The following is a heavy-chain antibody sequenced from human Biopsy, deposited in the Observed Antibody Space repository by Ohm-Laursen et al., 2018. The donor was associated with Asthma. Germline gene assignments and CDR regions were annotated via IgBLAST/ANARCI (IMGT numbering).Heavy chain of an antibody. D-gene: IGHD3-16*01. CDR2: TNPNSGNT. CDR1: GYFLSKMA. V-gene: IGHV1-8*01. J-gene: IGHJ4*02. Sequence: GASVKVSCNESGYFLSKMAMHWVRQATGQGLEWMGWTNPNSGNTGYPQNFQGRVTMTRDTSISTAYMELSSLRSEDTAVYYCTRWSLRVRDTPNDYWGQGTLVTVSS. CDR3: TRWSLRVRDTPNDY.